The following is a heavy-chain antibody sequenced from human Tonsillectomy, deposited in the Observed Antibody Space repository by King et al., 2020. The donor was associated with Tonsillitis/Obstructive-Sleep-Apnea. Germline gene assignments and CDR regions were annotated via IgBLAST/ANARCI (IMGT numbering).Heavy chain of an antibody. D-gene: IGHD3-9*01. CDR2: TNQSGST. CDR1: GGSFRGYY. V-gene: IGHV4-34*01. J-gene: IGHJ4*02. Sequence: VQLQQWGAGLLKPSETLSLTCAVYGGSFRGYYWSWIRQPPGKGLEWIGETNQSGSTKYNPSLKSRVTILVDTSKNQFSLKLTSVTAADTAVYYCARGDILTGYYASTDFDYWGQGTLDTVSS. CDR3: ARGDILTGYYASTDFDY.